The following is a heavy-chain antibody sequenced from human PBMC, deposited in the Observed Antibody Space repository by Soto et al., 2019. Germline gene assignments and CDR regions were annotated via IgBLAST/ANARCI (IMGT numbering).Heavy chain of an antibody. Sequence: GGSLRLSCASSGFTFSSYSMNWVRQAPGKGLEWVSYISSSSSTIYYADSVKGRFTISRDNAKNSLYLQMNSLRAEDTAVYYCARDYYGSGSLSWGQGTMVTVSS. CDR2: ISSSSSTI. D-gene: IGHD3-10*01. CDR1: GFTFSSYS. V-gene: IGHV3-48*01. CDR3: ARDYYGSGSLS. J-gene: IGHJ3*01.